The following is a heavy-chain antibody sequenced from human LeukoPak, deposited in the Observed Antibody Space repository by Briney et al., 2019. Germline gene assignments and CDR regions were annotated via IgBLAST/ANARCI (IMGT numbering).Heavy chain of an antibody. D-gene: IGHD3-9*01. J-gene: IGHJ3*02. CDR1: GFTFSSYD. Sequence: PGGSLRLSCAASGFTFSSYDMHWVRQATGKGLEWVSAIGTAGDTYYPGSVKGRFTISRDNAKNSLYLQMNSLRAEDMALYYCAKDQHADYDILPWRKSGAFDIWGQGTTVTVSS. CDR2: IGTAGDT. V-gene: IGHV3-13*01. CDR3: AKDQHADYDILPWRKSGAFDI.